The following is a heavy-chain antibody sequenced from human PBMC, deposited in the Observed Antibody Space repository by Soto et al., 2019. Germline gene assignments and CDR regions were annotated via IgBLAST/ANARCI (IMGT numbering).Heavy chain of an antibody. CDR3: AKAGYGSGSYYTLSFDY. CDR2: ITNTGGST. V-gene: IGHV3-23*01. J-gene: IGHJ4*02. CDR1: GFAFSSYA. D-gene: IGHD3-10*01. Sequence: PGGSLRLSCAGSGFAFSSYAVSWVRQALGKGLESVSSITNTGGSTYYADSVKGRFTISRDNSKNTVFLQMNSLRAEDTAVYYCAKAGYGSGSYYTLSFDYWGQGS.